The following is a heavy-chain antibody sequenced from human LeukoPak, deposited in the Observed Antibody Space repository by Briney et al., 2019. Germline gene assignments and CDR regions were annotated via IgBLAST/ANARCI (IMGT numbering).Heavy chain of an antibody. D-gene: IGHD3-9*01. CDR1: GFTFSSYC. CDR2: IKQDGGEK. Sequence: GGSLRLSCAASGFTFSSYCMSWVRQAPGKGLEWVANIKQDGGEKYYVDSVKGRFTISRDNAKNSLYLQMNSLRAEDTAVYYCATTPYYDLLTGYYSRSPLLLWGQGTLVTVSS. J-gene: IGHJ4*02. V-gene: IGHV3-7*01. CDR3: ATTPYYDLLTGYYSRSPLLL.